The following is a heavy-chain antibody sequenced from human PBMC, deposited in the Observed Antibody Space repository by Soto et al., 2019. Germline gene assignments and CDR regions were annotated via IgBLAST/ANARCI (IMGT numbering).Heavy chain of an antibody. D-gene: IGHD3-3*01. Sequence: PSETLCLTCPVAGGSLSSSIYYWGWNSQPPGKGLEWIGSIYYSGSTYYNPSLKSRVTISVDTSKNQFSLKLSSVTAADTAVYYCASISITIFGVVMDYYYYGMDVWGQGTTVTVSS. CDR3: ASISITIFGVVMDYYYYGMDV. CDR2: IYYSGST. V-gene: IGHV4-39*01. CDR1: GGSLSSSIYY. J-gene: IGHJ6*02.